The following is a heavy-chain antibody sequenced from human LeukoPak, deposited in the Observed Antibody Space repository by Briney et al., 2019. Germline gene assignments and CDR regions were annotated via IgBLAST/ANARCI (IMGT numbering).Heavy chain of an antibody. CDR3: ARDLVPTEYFQH. CDR2: ISYDGSNK. D-gene: IGHD3-10*01. V-gene: IGHV3-30*03. CDR1: GVTFSSYG. Sequence: GGSLRLSCAASGVTFSSYGMHWGRQAPGKGLGWVAVISYDGSNKYYADSVKGRFTISRDNSKNTLYLQMNSLRAEDTAVYYCARDLVPTEYFQHWGQGTLVTVSS. J-gene: IGHJ1*01.